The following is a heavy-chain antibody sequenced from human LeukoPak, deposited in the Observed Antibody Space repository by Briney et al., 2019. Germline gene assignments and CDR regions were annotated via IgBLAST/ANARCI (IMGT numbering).Heavy chain of an antibody. Sequence: PGGSLRLSCAASGFTFSSYSMNWVRQAPGKGLEWVSSITSSSSYIYYADSVKGRFTISRDNAKNSLYLQMNSLRAEDTAVYYCARDSSILARYYFDYWGQGTLVTVSS. CDR1: GFTFSSYS. CDR3: ARDSSILARYYFDY. V-gene: IGHV3-21*06. CDR2: ITSSSSYI. D-gene: IGHD2-15*01. J-gene: IGHJ4*02.